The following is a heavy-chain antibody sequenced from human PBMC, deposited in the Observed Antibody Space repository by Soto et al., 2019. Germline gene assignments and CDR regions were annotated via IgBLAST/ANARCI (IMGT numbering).Heavy chain of an antibody. Sequence: SETLSLTCTVSGGSISSYYWSWIRQPPGKGLEWIGYIYYSGSTNYNPSLKSRVTISVDTSKNQFSLKLSSVTAADTAVYYCARPRDCSGGSCYSGWFDPWGQGTLVTVSS. V-gene: IGHV4-59*08. CDR2: IYYSGST. CDR1: GGSISSYY. D-gene: IGHD2-15*01. CDR3: ARPRDCSGGSCYSGWFDP. J-gene: IGHJ5*02.